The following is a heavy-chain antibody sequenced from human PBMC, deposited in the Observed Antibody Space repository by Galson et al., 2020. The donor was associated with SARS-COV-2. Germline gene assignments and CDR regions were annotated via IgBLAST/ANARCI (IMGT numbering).Heavy chain of an antibody. V-gene: IGHV4-59*08. CDR2: IAHRGPT. Sequence: SETLSLTCSVSGDSISGSYWSWIRQPPGKGLEWIGYIAHRGPTHYNPSLSSRVSISADRSEDQFSLNLISVTAADTGVYYCVKHGLPGRAAIESWGQGILVTVSS. CDR1: GDSISGSY. D-gene: IGHD6-25*01. J-gene: IGHJ4*02. CDR3: VKHGLPGRAAIES.